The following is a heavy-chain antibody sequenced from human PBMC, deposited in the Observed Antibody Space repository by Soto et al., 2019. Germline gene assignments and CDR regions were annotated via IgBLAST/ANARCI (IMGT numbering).Heavy chain of an antibody. V-gene: IGHV4-30-2*01. D-gene: IGHD2-2*01. CDR2: IYHSGST. CDR1: GGSISSGGYS. CDR3: ARVPDR. Sequence: SETLSLTCAVSGGSISSGGYSWSWIRQPPGKGLEWIGYIYHSGSTYYNPSLKILVTISVDRSKNQFSLKLSSVTAADTAVYYCARVPDRWGQGTLVTVSS. J-gene: IGHJ5*02.